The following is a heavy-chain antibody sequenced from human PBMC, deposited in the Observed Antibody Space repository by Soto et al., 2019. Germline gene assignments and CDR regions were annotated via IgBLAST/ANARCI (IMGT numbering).Heavy chain of an antibody. Sequence: QVQLQESGPGLVKPSETLSLTCTVSGGSISSYYWSWIRQPAGKGLEWIGRIDTSGSTNYNPSLKSRVTMSVDTSKNQFYLKLSSVTAADTAVYYCASTSPGHYYYYYGMDVWGQGTTVTVSS. CDR2: IDTSGST. J-gene: IGHJ6*02. CDR3: ASTSPGHYYYYYGMDV. V-gene: IGHV4-4*07. CDR1: GGSISSYY.